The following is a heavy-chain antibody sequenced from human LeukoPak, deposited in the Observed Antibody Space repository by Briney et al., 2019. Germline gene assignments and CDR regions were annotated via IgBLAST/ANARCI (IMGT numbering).Heavy chain of an antibody. CDR3: ARLGSSWDFDY. CDR1: GGSISSSSYY. Sequence: PSETLSLTCTVSGGSISSSSYYWGWIRQPPGKGLEWIGSIYYSGSTYYNPSLKSRVTISVDTSKNQFSLKLSSVTAADTAVYYCARLGSSWDFDYWGQGTLVTVSS. V-gene: IGHV4-39*07. J-gene: IGHJ4*02. CDR2: IYYSGST. D-gene: IGHD6-13*01.